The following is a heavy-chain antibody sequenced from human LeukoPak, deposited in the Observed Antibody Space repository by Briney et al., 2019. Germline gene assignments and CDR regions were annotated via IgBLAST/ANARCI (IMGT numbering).Heavy chain of an antibody. J-gene: IGHJ4*02. CDR3: AKSTYYYDSPLGY. V-gene: IGHV3-23*01. CDR2: ISGSGGST. CDR1: GLTFNNYA. D-gene: IGHD3-22*01. Sequence: GGSLRLSCAVSGLTFNNYAMSWVRQAPGKGLEWVSAISGSGGSTYYADSVKGRFTISRDNSKNTLYLQMNSLRAEDTAVYYCAKSTYYYDSPLGYWGQGTLVTVSS.